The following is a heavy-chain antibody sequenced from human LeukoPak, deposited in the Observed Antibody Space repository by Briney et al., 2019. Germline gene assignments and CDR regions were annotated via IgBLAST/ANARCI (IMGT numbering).Heavy chain of an antibody. D-gene: IGHD3-10*01. V-gene: IGHV4-31*03. Sequence: SETLSLTCTVSGGSISSGGYYWSWIRQHPGKGLEWFGYIYYSGSTYYNPSLKSRVTISVDTSKNQFSLKLSSVTAADTAVYYCARERPSYGSGSYSDYWGQGTLVTVSS. CDR1: GGSISSGGYY. J-gene: IGHJ4*02. CDR2: IYYSGST. CDR3: ARERPSYGSGSYSDY.